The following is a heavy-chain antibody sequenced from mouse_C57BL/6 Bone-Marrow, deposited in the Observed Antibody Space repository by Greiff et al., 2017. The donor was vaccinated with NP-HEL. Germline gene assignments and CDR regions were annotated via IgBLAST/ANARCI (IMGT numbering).Heavy chain of an antibody. CDR1: GYTFTSYT. V-gene: IGHV1-4*01. D-gene: IGHD1-1*02. CDR2: INPSSGYT. CDR3: ARSGVADAY. Sequence: QVQLKESGAELARPGASVKMSCKASGYTFTSYTMHWVKQRPGQGLEWIGYINPSSGYTKYNQKFKDKATLTADKSSSTAYMQLSSLTSEDSAVYYCARSGVADAYWGQGTLVTVSA. J-gene: IGHJ3*01.